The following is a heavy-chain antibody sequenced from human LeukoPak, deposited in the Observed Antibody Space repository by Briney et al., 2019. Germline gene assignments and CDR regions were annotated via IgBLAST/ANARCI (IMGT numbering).Heavy chain of an antibody. CDR3: ARRLVVGNSGYYFDY. D-gene: IGHD1-26*01. CDR2: INYSGNT. J-gene: IGHJ4*02. V-gene: IGHV4-39*01. Sequence: SETLSLTCTVSGGSISSSSYYWGWIRQPPGKGLEWIGSINYSGNTYYNPPLKSRVIISVDTPKNQFSLKLTSVTAADMAVYYCARRLVVGNSGYYFDYWGQGTLVTVSS. CDR1: GGSISSSSYY.